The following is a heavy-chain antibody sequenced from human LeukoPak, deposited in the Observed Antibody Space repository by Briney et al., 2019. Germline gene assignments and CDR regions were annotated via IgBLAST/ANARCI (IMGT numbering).Heavy chain of an antibody. V-gene: IGHV5-51*01. J-gene: IGHJ3*02. CDR1: GYIFTHYW. CDR2: INPADSDP. CDR3: ARRRSSTSDAVDI. Sequence: GESLKISCKGSGYIFTHYWIGWVRQMPGKGLEWMGIINPADSDPRYSPSFQGQVLISADKSISTAYLHWGSPKASDTAMYFCARRRSSTSDAVDIWGQGTMVTVS.